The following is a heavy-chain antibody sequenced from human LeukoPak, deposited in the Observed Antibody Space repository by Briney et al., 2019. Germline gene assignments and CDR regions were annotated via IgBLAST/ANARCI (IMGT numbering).Heavy chain of an antibody. J-gene: IGHJ4*02. V-gene: IGHV4-59*01. CDR3: ARHLFGNGYYPDY. CDR2: IYYSGST. Sequence: KASETLSLTCTVSGGSISGFYWSWIRQPPGKGLEWIGYIYYSGSTNCNPSLKSRVTISVDTSKNQFSLKLSSVTAADTAVYYCARHLFGNGYYPDYWGQGTLVTVSS. CDR1: GGSISGFY. D-gene: IGHD3-22*01.